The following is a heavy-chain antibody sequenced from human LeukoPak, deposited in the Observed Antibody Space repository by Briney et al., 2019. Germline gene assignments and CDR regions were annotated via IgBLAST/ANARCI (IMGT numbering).Heavy chain of an antibody. CDR2: IKQDGSEK. D-gene: IGHD2-2*01. J-gene: IGHJ1*01. CDR3: ARDMEGHCSSTSCPAEYFQH. CDR1: GFVFNSYW. Sequence: PGGSLRLSCAASGFVFNSYWMSWVRQSPGKGLEWVATIKQDGSEKYYVDSVKGRFTISRDNAKNSLYLQMNSLRAEDTAVYYCARDMEGHCSSTSCPAEYFQHWGQGTLVTVSS. V-gene: IGHV3-7*01.